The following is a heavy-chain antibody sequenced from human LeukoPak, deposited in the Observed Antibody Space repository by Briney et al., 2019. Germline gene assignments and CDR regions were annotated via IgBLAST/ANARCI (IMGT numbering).Heavy chain of an antibody. CDR1: GFTFSIYG. Sequence: GGSLRLSCAASGFTFSIYGMHWVRQAPGRGLEWAAFIRYDGSNKYYADSVTGRFTISRDDSKNTLYLQMDSLRTDDTAMYYCARDFGITWAQYYFDYWGQGTLVTVSS. V-gene: IGHV3-30*02. CDR2: IRYDGSNK. J-gene: IGHJ4*02. D-gene: IGHD3-10*01. CDR3: ARDFGITWAQYYFDY.